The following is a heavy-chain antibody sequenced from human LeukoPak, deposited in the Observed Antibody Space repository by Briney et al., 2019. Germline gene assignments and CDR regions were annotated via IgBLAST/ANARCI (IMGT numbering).Heavy chain of an antibody. D-gene: IGHD1-26*01. V-gene: IGHV1-2*02. Sequence: VASVKVSCKASGYTFTGYYMHWVRQAPGQGLEWMGWINPNSGGTNYAQKFQGRVTMTRDTSISTAYMELSRLRSDDTAVYYCARVESGSYQTLFDYWGQGTLVTVSS. CDR3: ARVESGSYQTLFDY. CDR1: GYTFTGYY. CDR2: INPNSGGT. J-gene: IGHJ4*02.